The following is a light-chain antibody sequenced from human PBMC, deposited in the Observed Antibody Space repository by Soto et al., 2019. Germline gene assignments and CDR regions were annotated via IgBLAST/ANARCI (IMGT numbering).Light chain of an antibody. CDR1: ESISRK. Sequence: EIQMTQSPSTLSASVGDRVTISCRARESISRKVAWYQQKPGKAPKLLIYDVSSLESGVTSRFSGSGSGTEFTLTISSLQPDDFATYYCQQYSSSSITFGQGTRLEIK. CDR2: DVS. J-gene: IGKJ5*01. V-gene: IGKV1-5*01. CDR3: QQYSSSSIT.